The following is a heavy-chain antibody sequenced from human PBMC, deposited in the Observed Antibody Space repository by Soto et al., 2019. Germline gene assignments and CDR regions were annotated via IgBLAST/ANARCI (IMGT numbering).Heavy chain of an antibody. Sequence: QLQLQESGPGLVKPSETLSLTCTVSGGSISSSSSYWGWIRQPPGKGLEWIGTIFYSGSTYYNPSLKSRVTISVDTPKNHFSLKMTSVTAADTAVYYCARHFTKAYYYYYMDVWGKGTTVTVSS. J-gene: IGHJ6*03. CDR3: ARHFTKAYYYYYMDV. CDR2: IFYSGST. V-gene: IGHV4-39*01. CDR1: GGSISSSSSY.